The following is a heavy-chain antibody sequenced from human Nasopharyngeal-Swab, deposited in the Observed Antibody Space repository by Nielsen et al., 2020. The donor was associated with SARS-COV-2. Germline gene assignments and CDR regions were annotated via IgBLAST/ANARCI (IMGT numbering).Heavy chain of an antibody. CDR3: ARDGSSWYEGYYCDN. V-gene: IGHV3-30*04. CDR1: GFTFCSYA. J-gene: IGHJ4*02. D-gene: IGHD6-13*01. Sequence: SLKISCAASGFTFCSYAMHWGRQAPGKALEWVSVISDDVSKKYYVDSVEGRFIISRDNSKNTLYLQMNSLRAEDTAVYYCARDGSSWYEGYYCDNWGQGTLVTVSS. CDR2: ISDDVSKK.